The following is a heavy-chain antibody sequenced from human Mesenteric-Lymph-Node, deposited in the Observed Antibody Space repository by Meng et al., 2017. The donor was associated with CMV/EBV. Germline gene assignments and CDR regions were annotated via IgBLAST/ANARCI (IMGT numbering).Heavy chain of an antibody. CDR2: MNPNSGNT. CDR1: FTSYD. CDR3: ARAADILLWFGELFWFDP. J-gene: IGHJ5*02. D-gene: IGHD3-10*01. Sequence: FTSYDINWVRQATGQGLEWMGWMNPNSGNTGYAQKFQGRVTMTRNTSISTAYMELSSLRSEDTAVYFCARAADILLWFGELFWFDPWGQGTLVTVSS. V-gene: IGHV1-8*01.